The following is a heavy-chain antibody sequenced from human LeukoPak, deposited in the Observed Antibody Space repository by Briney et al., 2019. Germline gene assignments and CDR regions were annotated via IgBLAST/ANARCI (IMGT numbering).Heavy chain of an antibody. J-gene: IGHJ4*02. CDR2: ITSGSSYI. D-gene: IGHD1-26*01. CDR1: GFTFSNYN. Sequence: GGSLRLSCAASGFTFSNYNMNWVRQAPGKGLEWVSSITSGSSYIFYADSVKGRFTISRDNAKNSLYLQMNSLRVEDTALYYCARYSGTYRDYWGQGTLVTVSS. V-gene: IGHV3-21*01. CDR3: ARYSGTYRDY.